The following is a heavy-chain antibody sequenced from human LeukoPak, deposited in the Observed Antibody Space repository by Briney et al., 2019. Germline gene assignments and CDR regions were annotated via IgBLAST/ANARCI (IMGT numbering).Heavy chain of an antibody. Sequence: GASVKVSCKASGYTFTGYYMHWVRQAPGQGLEWMGWINPNSGGTNYAQKFQGRVTMTRDTSISTAYMELSSLRSEDTAVYYCARDREDYGDIDYWGQGTLVTVSS. D-gene: IGHD4-17*01. J-gene: IGHJ4*02. CDR3: ARDREDYGDIDY. CDR1: GYTFTGYY. CDR2: INPNSGGT. V-gene: IGHV1-2*02.